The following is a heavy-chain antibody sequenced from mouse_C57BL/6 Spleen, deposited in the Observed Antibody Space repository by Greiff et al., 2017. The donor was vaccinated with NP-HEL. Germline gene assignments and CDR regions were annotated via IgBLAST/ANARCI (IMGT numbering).Heavy chain of an antibody. CDR2: IDPSDSYT. CDR3: ARVDGNYGRG. Sequence: VQLQQPGAELVRPGTSVKLSCKASGYTFTSYWMHWVKQRPGQGLEWIGVIDPSDSYTNYNQKFKGKATLTVDTSSSTAYMQLSSLTSEDSAVYYCARVDGNYGRGGGTGTTVTVSS. J-gene: IGHJ1*03. V-gene: IGHV1-59*01. D-gene: IGHD2-1*01. CDR1: GYTFTSYW.